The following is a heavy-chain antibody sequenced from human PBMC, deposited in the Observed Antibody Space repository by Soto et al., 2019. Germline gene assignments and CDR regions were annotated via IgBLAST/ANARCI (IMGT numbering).Heavy chain of an antibody. J-gene: IGHJ6*02. D-gene: IGHD2-15*01. CDR1: GYTFTSYG. CDR3: ARIRVLNYYYGMDV. CDR2: IIPIFGTA. V-gene: IGHV1-69*13. Sequence: SVKVSCKASGYTFTSYGISWVRQAPGQGLEWMGGIIPIFGTANYAQKFQGRVTITADESTSTAYMELSSLRSEDTAVYYCARIRVLNYYYGMDVWGQGTTVTVSS.